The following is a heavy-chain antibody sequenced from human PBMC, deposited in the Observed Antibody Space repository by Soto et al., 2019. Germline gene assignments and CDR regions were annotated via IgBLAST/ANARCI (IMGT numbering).Heavy chain of an antibody. Sequence: GGSLRLSCAASGFTFSSYSMNWVRQAPGKGLEWVSYISSSSSTIYYADSVKGRFTISRDNAKNLLYLQMNSLRDEDTAVYYCARDQRAYCGGDCPLGVDYWGQGTLVTVS. V-gene: IGHV3-48*02. CDR1: GFTFSSYS. J-gene: IGHJ4*02. CDR3: ARDQRAYCGGDCPLGVDY. CDR2: ISSSSSTI. D-gene: IGHD2-21*02.